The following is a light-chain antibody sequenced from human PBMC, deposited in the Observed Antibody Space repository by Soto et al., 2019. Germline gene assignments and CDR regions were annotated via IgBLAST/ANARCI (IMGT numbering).Light chain of an antibody. V-gene: IGKV3-11*01. CDR3: QQRSNWPPPIGVT. CDR1: QSVSSY. Sequence: EIVLTQSPATLSLSPGERATLSCRASQSVSSYLAWYQQKPGQAPRLLIYDASNRATGIPARFSGSGSGTDFTLTISSLEPEDFAVYYCQQRSNWPPPIGVTFGQGTKLEIK. CDR2: DAS. J-gene: IGKJ2*01.